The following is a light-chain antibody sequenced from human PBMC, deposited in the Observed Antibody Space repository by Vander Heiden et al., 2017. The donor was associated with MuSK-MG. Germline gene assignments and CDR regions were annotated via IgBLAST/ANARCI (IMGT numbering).Light chain of an antibody. J-gene: IGKJ4*01. Sequence: EIVMTQSPATLSVSPGERATLSCRASQSVSSNLAWYQQKPGQAPRLLIYGASTRATGIPARFSGSGSGTEFTLTISSLQSEDFAVYYCQQYNTWPPFTFGGGTKVEIQ. CDR1: QSVSSN. CDR3: QQYNTWPPFT. V-gene: IGKV3-15*01. CDR2: GAS.